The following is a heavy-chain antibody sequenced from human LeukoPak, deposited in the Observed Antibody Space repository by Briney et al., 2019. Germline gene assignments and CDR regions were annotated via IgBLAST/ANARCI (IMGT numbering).Heavy chain of an antibody. CDR3: ARDHWYSSGWYSYYYMDV. CDR2: IIPIFGTA. Sequence: GASVKASCKASGGTFSSYAISWVRQAPGQGLEWMGRIIPIFGTANYAQKFQGRVTITTDESTSTAYMELSSLRSEDTAVYYCARDHWYSSGWYSYYYMDVWGKGTTVTVSS. J-gene: IGHJ6*03. V-gene: IGHV1-69*05. CDR1: GGTFSSYA. D-gene: IGHD6-19*01.